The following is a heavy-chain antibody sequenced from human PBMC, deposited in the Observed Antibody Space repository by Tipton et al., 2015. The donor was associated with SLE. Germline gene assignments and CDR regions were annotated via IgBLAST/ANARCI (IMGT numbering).Heavy chain of an antibody. Sequence: LRLSCAVYGGSFSGYYWSWIRQPPGKGLEWIGEINHSGSTNYNPSLKSRVTISVDTSKNQFSLKLSSVTAADTAVYYCARAYSSLGAEYFQHWGQGTLDTVSS. CDR1: GGSFSGYY. D-gene: IGHD6-6*01. J-gene: IGHJ1*01. V-gene: IGHV4-34*01. CDR2: INHSGST. CDR3: ARAYSSLGAEYFQH.